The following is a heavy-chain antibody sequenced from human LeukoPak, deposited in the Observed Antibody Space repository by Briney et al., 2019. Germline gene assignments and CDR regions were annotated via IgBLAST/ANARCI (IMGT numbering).Heavy chain of an antibody. CDR1: GGTFSSYA. CDR2: IIPIFGTA. CDR3: ARGIAAAGTPDYYYMDV. J-gene: IGHJ6*03. Sequence: SVKVSCKASGGTFSSYAISWVRQAPGQGLEWMGGIIPIFGTANYAQKFQGRVTITADESTSTAYMELSSLRSEDTAVYYCARGIAAAGTPDYYYMDVWGKGTTVTVSS. V-gene: IGHV1-69*01. D-gene: IGHD6-13*01.